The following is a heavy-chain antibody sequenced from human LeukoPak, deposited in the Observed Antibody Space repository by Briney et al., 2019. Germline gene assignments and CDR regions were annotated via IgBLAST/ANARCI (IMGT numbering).Heavy chain of an antibody. CDR1: GFSLSTSGMC. J-gene: IGHJ4*02. CDR2: LDWDDDK. D-gene: IGHD6-19*01. Sequence: SGPALVKPTQTLTLTCTFSGFSLSTSGMCVSWIRQPPGKALEWLARLDWDDDKYYSTSLKTRLTISKDTSKNQVVLTMTNMDPVDTATYYCARSMIAVAGTYFDYWGQGTLVTVSS. CDR3: ARSMIAVAGTYFDY. V-gene: IGHV2-70*11.